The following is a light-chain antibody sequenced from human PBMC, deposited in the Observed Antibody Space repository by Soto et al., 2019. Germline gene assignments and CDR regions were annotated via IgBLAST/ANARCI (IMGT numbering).Light chain of an antibody. J-gene: IGKJ1*01. CDR1: QRVNIW. V-gene: IGKV1-5*03. CDR2: EAS. CDR3: QQYNNFWT. Sequence: QITQFPFALSASFGGRVTITFRASQRVNIWLAWYQQKPGKAPKLLISEASTVETGVPARFSGSGSGTQFTLTISSLQPDDLATYYCQQYNNFWTFGQGTKVQIK.